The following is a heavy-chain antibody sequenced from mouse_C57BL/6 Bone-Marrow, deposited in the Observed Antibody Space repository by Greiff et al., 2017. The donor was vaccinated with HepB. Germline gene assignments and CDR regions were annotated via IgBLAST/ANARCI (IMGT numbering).Heavy chain of an antibody. CDR1: GYTFTSYG. J-gene: IGHJ3*01. Sequence: VQLQQSGAELARPGASVKLSCKASGYTFTSYGISWVKQRTGQGLEWIGAIYPRSGNTYYNEKFKGKATLTADKSSSTAYMELRSLTSEDSAVYFCARLRLRRETWFAYWGQGTLVTVSA. CDR3: ARLRLRRETWFAY. D-gene: IGHD2-4*01. CDR2: IYPRSGNT. V-gene: IGHV1-81*01.